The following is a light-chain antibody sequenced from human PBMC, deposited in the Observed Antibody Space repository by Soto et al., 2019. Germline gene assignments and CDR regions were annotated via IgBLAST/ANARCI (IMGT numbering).Light chain of an antibody. Sequence: IQMTQSPSSVSASVGDRVTFTCRAADDIADWLAWYQKKPGTAPQLLIYKASNLATGVPSRFSGSGSGTYFPLTINSLQPEDFATYFCQQASSFPWTFGQGTKVE. V-gene: IGKV1-12*01. CDR1: DDIADW. CDR3: QQASSFPWT. CDR2: KAS. J-gene: IGKJ1*01.